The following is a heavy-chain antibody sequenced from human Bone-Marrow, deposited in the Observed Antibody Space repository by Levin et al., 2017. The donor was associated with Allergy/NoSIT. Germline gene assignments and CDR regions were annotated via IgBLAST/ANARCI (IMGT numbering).Heavy chain of an antibody. J-gene: IGHJ4*02. CDR2: ISDDGSEK. Sequence: GESLKISCAVSGFTFNVLAMHWVRQAPGKGLEWITLISDDGSEKDYADSVKGRFTISRDNSKDTLYLQMNSLRPEDTAVYFCARSGHIVVPGAAVSGLGPFDSWGQGTLVTVSS. D-gene: IGHD2-15*01. CDR1: GFTFNVLA. CDR3: ARSGHIVVPGAAVSGLGPFDS. V-gene: IGHV3-30-3*01.